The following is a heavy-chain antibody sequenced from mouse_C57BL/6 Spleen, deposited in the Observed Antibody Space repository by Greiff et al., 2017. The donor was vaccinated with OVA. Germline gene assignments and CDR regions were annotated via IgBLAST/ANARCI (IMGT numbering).Heavy chain of an antibody. CDR3: ARTGLNRYGDY. D-gene: IGHD2-12*01. Sequence: VQLQQPGAELVKPGASVKMSCKASGYTFTSYWITWVKQRPGQGLEWIGDIYPGSGSTNYNEKFKSKATLTVDTPSSTAYMQLSSLTSEDSAVYYCARTGLNRYGDYWGQGTSVTVSS. V-gene: IGHV1-55*01. J-gene: IGHJ4*01. CDR2: IYPGSGST. CDR1: GYTFTSYW.